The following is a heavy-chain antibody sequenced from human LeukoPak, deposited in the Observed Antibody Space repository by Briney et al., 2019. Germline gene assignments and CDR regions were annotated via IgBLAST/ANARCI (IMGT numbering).Heavy chain of an antibody. J-gene: IGHJ6*04. CDR2: IYYSGST. D-gene: IGHD2-2*01. CDR1: GGSFSSYY. Sequence: SETLSLTCTVSGGSFSSYYWSWIRQPPGKGLEWIGYIYYSGSTNYNPSLKSRVTISVDTSKNQFSLKLSSVTAADTAVYYCARAQYQLLRKGTYYYYGMDVWGKGTTVTVSS. V-gene: IGHV4-59*12. CDR3: ARAQYQLLRKGTYYYYGMDV.